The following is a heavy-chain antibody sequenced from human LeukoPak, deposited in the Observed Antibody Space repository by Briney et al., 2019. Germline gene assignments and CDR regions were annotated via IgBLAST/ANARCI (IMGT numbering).Heavy chain of an antibody. CDR3: ARGGASSGSYYMTLDY. J-gene: IGHJ4*02. D-gene: IGHD3-10*01. CDR1: GGSISSGSYY. CDR2: IYTSGST. V-gene: IGHV4-61*02. Sequence: PSETLSLTCTVSGGSISSGSYYWSWIRQPAGKGLEWIGRIYTSGSTNYNPSLKSRVTISVDTSKSQFSLKLSSVTAADTAVYYCARGGASSGSYYMTLDYWGQGTLVTVSS.